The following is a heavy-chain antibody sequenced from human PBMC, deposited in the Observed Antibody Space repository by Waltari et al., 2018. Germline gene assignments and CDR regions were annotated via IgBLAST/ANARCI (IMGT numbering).Heavy chain of an antibody. CDR3: ARDSYDSGSPYAHTLSLSYNYYNGMDV. J-gene: IGHJ6*02. Sequence: EVQLVESGGGLVKPGGSLRLSCTGSGFIFNKYPINWVRQAPGKGLDWVSSISGSGKYIYYADSVKGRFTISRDNAKNSLYLQMNSLRAEDTAVYYCARDSYDSGSPYAHTLSLSYNYYNGMDVWGQGTTVTVSS. D-gene: IGHD3-10*01. CDR1: GFIFNKYP. V-gene: IGHV3-21*01. CDR2: ISGSGKYI.